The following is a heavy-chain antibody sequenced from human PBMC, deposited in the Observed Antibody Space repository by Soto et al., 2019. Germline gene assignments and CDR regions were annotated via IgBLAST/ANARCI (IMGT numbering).Heavy chain of an antibody. CDR2: IYWDDDK. Sequence: QITLKESGPTLVKPTQTLTLTCTFSGFSLSTSGVGVGWIRQPPGKALEWLALIYWDDDKRYSPSLKSRLTILIDTTKNLVILRMTSMDLVDTARYYLAHFLDYYHSSGYHWGFAFWGQGTMVTVFS. J-gene: IGHJ4*02. CDR3: AHFLDYYHSSGYHWGFAF. D-gene: IGHD3-22*01. CDR1: GFSLSTSGVG. V-gene: IGHV2-5*02.